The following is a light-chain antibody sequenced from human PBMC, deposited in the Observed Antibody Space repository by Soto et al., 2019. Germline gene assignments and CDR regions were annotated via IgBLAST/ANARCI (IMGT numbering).Light chain of an antibody. CDR1: QSVSSN. CDR2: DAS. CDR3: QHDYNLLT. J-gene: IGKJ4*01. V-gene: IGKV3D-15*01. Sequence: DIVMTQSPAPLSVSPGERATLSCRASQSVSSNLAWYQQKPGQAPRLLIYDASNRATGIPARFSGSGSGTDFTLTISSLEPEDFAVYYCQHDYNLLTLGGGTKVDIK.